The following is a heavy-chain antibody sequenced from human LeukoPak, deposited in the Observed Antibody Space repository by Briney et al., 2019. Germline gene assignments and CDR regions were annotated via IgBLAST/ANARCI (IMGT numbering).Heavy chain of an antibody. Sequence: KPSETLSLTCTVSGGSINTYYWSWIRQPPGKGLEWIGYIYYSGSTNYNPSLKSRVTISVDTSKNQFSLKLSSLTAADTAVYYCARHRGSGYPYFDYWGQGTLVTVSP. D-gene: IGHD3-22*01. CDR3: ARHRGSGYPYFDY. CDR2: IYYSGST. V-gene: IGHV4-59*01. CDR1: GGSINTYY. J-gene: IGHJ4*02.